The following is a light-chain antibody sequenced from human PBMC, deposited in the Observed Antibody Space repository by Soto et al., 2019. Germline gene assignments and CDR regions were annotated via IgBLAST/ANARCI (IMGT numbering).Light chain of an antibody. J-gene: IGLJ2*01. V-gene: IGLV2-23*02. CDR3: YSFAGSATFV. CDR1: SSDIGGYNL. Sequence: QSALTQPASVSGSPGQSITISCTGTSSDIGGYNLVSWYQHHPGKAPKLLSYEATKRPSGVSDRFSGSRSGNTASLTISPLQSEDEADYSCYSFAGSATFVFGGGTKVTVL. CDR2: EAT.